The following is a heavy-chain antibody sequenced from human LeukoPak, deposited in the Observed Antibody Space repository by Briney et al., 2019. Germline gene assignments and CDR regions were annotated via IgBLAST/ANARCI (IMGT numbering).Heavy chain of an antibody. CDR3: ARYYGGNSPYCYYGIDV. V-gene: IGHV4-34*01. J-gene: IGHJ6*02. CDR1: GGSFSGYY. CDR2: INHSGST. Sequence: PSETLSLTCAVYGGSFSGYYWRWIRQPPGKGLEWIGEINHSGSTNYNPSLKSRVTISVDTSKNQFSLKLSSVTAADTAVYYCARYYGGNSPYCYYGIDVWGQGTTVTVSS. D-gene: IGHD4-23*01.